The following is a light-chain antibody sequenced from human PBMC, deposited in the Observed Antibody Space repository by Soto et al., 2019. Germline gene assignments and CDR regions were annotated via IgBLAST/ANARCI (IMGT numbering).Light chain of an antibody. CDR2: KAS. CDR3: QQYNSYLTWT. J-gene: IGKJ1*01. V-gene: IGKV1-5*03. Sequence: DIQMTQSPSTLSGSVGDRVTITCRASHTISSWLAWYQQKPGKAPKLLIYKASSLESGVPSRFSGSGSGTEITLTISSLQPDDFAAYYCQQYNSYLTWTFGQGTKVDI. CDR1: HTISSW.